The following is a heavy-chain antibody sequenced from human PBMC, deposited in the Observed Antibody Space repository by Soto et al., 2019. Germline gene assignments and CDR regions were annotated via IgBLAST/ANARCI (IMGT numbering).Heavy chain of an antibody. V-gene: IGHV3-30*18. CDR2: ISYDGSYK. J-gene: IGHJ4*02. D-gene: IGHD4-17*01. CDR3: AKISGDYDPYFDY. CDR1: GFTFSRYG. Sequence: SLRLSCAASGFTFSRYGMHWVRQAPGKGLEWVAGISYDGSYKYYADSVKGRFTISRDNSKNTLYLQVNSLRVEDTALYYCAKISGDYDPYFDYWGQGTLVTVSS.